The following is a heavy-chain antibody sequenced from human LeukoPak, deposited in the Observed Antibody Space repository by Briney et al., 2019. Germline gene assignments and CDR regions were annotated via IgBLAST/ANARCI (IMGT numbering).Heavy chain of an antibody. J-gene: IGHJ4*02. D-gene: IGHD6-13*01. CDR2: IKQDGSEK. V-gene: IGHV3-7*01. CDR3: AKDPRQYSSSWLFDY. CDR1: GFTFSSYW. Sequence: GGSLRLSCAASGFTFSSYWMSWVRQAPGKGLEWVANIKQDGSEKYYVDSVKGRFTISRDNAKNSLYLQMNSLRAEDTAVYYCAKDPRQYSSSWLFDYWGQGTLVTVSS.